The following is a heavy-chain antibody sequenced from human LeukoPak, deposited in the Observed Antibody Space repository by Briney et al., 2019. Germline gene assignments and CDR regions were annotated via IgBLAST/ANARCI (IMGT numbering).Heavy chain of an antibody. CDR1: GYTFTSYY. CDR3: ARGGEGYCSGGSCPFDY. V-gene: IGHV1-46*01. CDR2: INPSGGST. D-gene: IGHD2-15*01. Sequence: ASVKVSCKASGYTFTSYYMHWVRQAPGQGLEWMGIINPSGGSTSYAQQFQGRVTMTRDTSTSTVYMELSSLRSEDTAVYYCARGGEGYCSGGSCPFDYWGQGTLVTVSS. J-gene: IGHJ4*02.